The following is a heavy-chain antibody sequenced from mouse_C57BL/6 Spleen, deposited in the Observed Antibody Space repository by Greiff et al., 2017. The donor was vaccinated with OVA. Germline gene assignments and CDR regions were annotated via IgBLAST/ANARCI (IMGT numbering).Heavy chain of an antibody. Sequence: EVHLVESGGGLVKPGGSLKLSCAASGFTFSDYGMHWVRQAPEKGLEWVAYISSGSSTIYYADTVKGRFTISRDNAKNTLFLQMTSLRSEDTAMYYCARDGYYQYYYAMDYWGQGTSVTVSS. D-gene: IGHD2-3*01. CDR1: GFTFSDYG. V-gene: IGHV5-17*01. CDR2: ISSGSSTI. J-gene: IGHJ4*01. CDR3: ARDGYYQYYYAMDY.